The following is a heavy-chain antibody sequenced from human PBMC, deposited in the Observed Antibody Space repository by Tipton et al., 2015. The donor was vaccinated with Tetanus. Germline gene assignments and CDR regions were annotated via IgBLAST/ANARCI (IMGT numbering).Heavy chain of an antibody. CDR2: IDPNSGGT. V-gene: IGHV1-2*02. CDR3: ARDRGDYIYYGMDV. Sequence: QMQLVQSGAEVKKPGASVKVSCKASGYTFTGYYIYWVRQAPGQGLEWMGWIDPNSGGTVYAQKFQGRVTMTRDTSISTAYMEVRSLRSGDTAVYYCARDRGDYIYYGMDVWGPGTTVTVS. D-gene: IGHD3-22*01. CDR1: GYTFTGYY. J-gene: IGHJ6*02.